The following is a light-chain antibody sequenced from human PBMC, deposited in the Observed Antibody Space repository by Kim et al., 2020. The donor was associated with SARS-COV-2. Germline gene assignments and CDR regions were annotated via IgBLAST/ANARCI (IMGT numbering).Light chain of an antibody. CDR3: SSYSGINTLDVL. V-gene: IGLV2-14*03. Sequence: SITLSCTGTSCHVGAYSHVSWYKQHPGKAPKLMIYDVTNRPSGVSNRFSGSKSGNTASLTISGLQAEDEAQYYCSSYSGINTLDVLFGGGTKVTVL. CDR2: DVT. CDR1: SCHVGAYSH. J-gene: IGLJ2*01.